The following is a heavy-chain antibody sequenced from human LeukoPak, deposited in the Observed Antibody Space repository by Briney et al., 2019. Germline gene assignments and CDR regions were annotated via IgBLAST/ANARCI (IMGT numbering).Heavy chain of an antibody. V-gene: IGHV3-53*01. CDR2: IYSGGST. D-gene: IGHD3-10*01. J-gene: IGHJ3*02. Sequence: PGGSLRLSCAASGFTVSSNYMSWVRQAPGKGLEWVSLIYSGGSTYYADSVKGRFTISRDNSKNTLYLQMNSLRAEDTAVYYCARVQFGADAFDIWGQGTMVTVSS. CDR3: ARVQFGADAFDI. CDR1: GFTVSSNY.